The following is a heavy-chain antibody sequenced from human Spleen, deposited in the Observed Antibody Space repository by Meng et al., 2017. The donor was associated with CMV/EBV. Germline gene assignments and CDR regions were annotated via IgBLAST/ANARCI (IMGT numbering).Heavy chain of an antibody. CDR1: GFIFRSYA. Sequence: CAASGFIFRSYAMSWVRQAPGKGLEWVTVLYSGGSSTFSADSVKGRFTSSRDNSKTMLFLEMNGLRVDDTAVYYCARSAFGGVMQLEHWGQGILVTVSS. V-gene: IGHV3-23*03. J-gene: IGHJ5*02. CDR2: LYSGGSST. D-gene: IGHD3-3*01. CDR3: ARSAFGGVMQLEH.